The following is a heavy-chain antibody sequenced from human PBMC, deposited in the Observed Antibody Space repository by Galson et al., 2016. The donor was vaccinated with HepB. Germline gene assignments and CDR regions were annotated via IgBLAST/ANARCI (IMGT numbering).Heavy chain of an antibody. CDR3: ARGAYGTSHNDQ. CDR1: GFTFSNHA. V-gene: IGHV3-23*01. CDR2: IGGDGSPT. J-gene: IGHJ4*02. Sequence: SLRLSCAASGFTFSNHAMTWVRQSPGKGLEWVSVIGGDGSPTYYADSVKGRFTISRDNFKSIFYLQMIGLRAEDTAVYFCARGAYGTSHNDQWGQGTLVTVSS. D-gene: IGHD3-10*01.